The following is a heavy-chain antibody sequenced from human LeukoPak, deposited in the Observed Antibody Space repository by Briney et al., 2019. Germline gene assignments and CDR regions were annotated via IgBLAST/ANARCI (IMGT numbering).Heavy chain of an antibody. CDR3: ARDSGYDNCFDY. CDR2: ISYDGSNK. J-gene: IGHJ4*02. Sequence: GGSLRLSCAASGFTFSSYAMHWVRQAPGKGLEWVAVISYDGSNKYYADSVKGRFTISRDSSKNTLYLQMNSLRAEDTAVYYCARDSGYDNCFDYWGQGTLVTVSS. V-gene: IGHV3-30-3*01. D-gene: IGHD5-12*01. CDR1: GFTFSSYA.